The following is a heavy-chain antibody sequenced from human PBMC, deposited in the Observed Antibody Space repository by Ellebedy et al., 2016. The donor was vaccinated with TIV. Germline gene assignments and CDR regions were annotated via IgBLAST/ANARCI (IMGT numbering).Heavy chain of an antibody. J-gene: IGHJ4*02. CDR3: ARGGFDAYYLDY. Sequence: PGGSLRLSCTASGFTFDSYVMSWVRQAPGKGLVWVSRINRDGTTTDYAGSVEGRVTISRDNAKNTVYLHMNSLRADDTAVYYCARGGFDAYYLDYWGQGILVTVSS. CDR1: GFTFDSYV. V-gene: IGHV3-74*01. CDR2: INRDGTTT.